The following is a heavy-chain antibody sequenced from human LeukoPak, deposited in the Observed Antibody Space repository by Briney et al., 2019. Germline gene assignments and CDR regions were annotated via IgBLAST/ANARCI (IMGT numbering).Heavy chain of an antibody. D-gene: IGHD2-2*01. J-gene: IGHJ3*02. CDR1: GFTFSSYA. V-gene: IGHV3-30-3*01. CDR3: ALDIVVVPAADADAFDI. CDR2: ISYDGSNK. Sequence: PGGSLRLSCAASGFTFSSYAMHWVRQAPGKGLEWVAVISYDGSNKYYADSVKRRFTISRDNAKNSLYLQMNSLRAEDTAVYYCALDIVVVPAADADAFDIWGQGTMVTVSS.